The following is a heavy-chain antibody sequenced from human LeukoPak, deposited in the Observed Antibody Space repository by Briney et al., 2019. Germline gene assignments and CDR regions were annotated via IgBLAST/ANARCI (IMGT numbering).Heavy chain of an antibody. CDR2: ISAYNGNT. V-gene: IGHV1-18*01. J-gene: IGHJ6*02. CDR3: AREREYSSSWYDYYYYGMDV. D-gene: IGHD6-13*01. Sequence: ASVKVSCKASGYTFTSYGISWVRQAPGRGLEWMGWISAYNGNTNYAQKLQGRVTMTTDTSTSTAYMELRSLRSDDTAVYYCAREREYSSSWYDYYYYGMDVWGQGTTVTVSS. CDR1: GYTFTSYG.